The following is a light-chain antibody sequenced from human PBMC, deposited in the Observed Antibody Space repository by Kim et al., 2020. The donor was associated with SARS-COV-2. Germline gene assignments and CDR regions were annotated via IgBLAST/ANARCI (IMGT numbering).Light chain of an antibody. CDR2: DVI. V-gene: IGLV2-14*04. Sequence: QSLTISCTGTIRDVARYNHVSWYHQHPGQAPKLMLYDVIKRPSGVSHRFSGSKSGNTASLTISGLQAEDEADYYCSSYTSSSTYVFGTGTKVTVL. CDR1: IRDVARYNH. CDR3: SSYTSSSTYV. J-gene: IGLJ1*01.